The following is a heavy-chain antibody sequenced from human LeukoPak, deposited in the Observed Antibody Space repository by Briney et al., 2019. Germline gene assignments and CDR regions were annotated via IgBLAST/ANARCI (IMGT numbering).Heavy chain of an antibody. Sequence: SETLSLTCAVYGGSFSGYYWSWIRQPPGKGLEWIGEINHSGSTNYNPSLKSRVTISVDTSKNQFSLKLSSVTAADTAVYHCARGVRFLEWLLNYWGQGTLVTVSS. CDR2: INHSGST. J-gene: IGHJ4*02. V-gene: IGHV4-34*01. D-gene: IGHD3-3*01. CDR3: ARGVRFLEWLLNY. CDR1: GGSFSGYY.